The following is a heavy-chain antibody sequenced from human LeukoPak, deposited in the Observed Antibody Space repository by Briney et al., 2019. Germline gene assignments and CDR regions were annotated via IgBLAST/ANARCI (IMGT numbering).Heavy chain of an antibody. CDR1: GFPLDDYA. J-gene: IGHJ3*02. V-gene: IGHV3-9*03. Sequence: PGGSLTLSCAASGFPLDDYAVHWLRHATGKGLEGVSGTRWNSGSIRYGDSVKGRFTISRDNAKNSLYLQMNSLRAEDMALYYCAKGSFYYYDSSGYLGAFDIWGQGTMVTVSS. D-gene: IGHD3-22*01. CDR3: AKGSFYYYDSSGYLGAFDI. CDR2: TRWNSGSI.